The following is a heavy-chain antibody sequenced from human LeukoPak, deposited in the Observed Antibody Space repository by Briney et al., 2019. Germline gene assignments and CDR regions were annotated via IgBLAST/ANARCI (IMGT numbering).Heavy chain of an antibody. J-gene: IGHJ4*02. V-gene: IGHV1-18*01. CDR3: ARNSHGYSSGWLQFNFDY. Sequence: ASVKVSCKASGYTFTNYAMNWVRQAPGQGLEWMGWINTYNGNTNYAQKLQGRVTMTTDTSTSTAYMELRSLRSDDTAVYYCARNSHGYSSGWLQFNFDYWGQGTLVTVSS. CDR2: INTYNGNT. CDR1: GYTFTNYA. D-gene: IGHD6-19*01.